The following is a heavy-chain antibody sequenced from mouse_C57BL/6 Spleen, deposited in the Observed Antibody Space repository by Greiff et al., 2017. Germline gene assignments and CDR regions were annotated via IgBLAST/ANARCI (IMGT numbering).Heavy chain of an antibody. CDR1: GYAFTNYL. D-gene: IGHD2-5*01. CDR3: ARSYYSNSGAMDY. CDR2: INPGSGGT. J-gene: IGHJ4*01. V-gene: IGHV1-54*01. Sequence: QVQLQQSGAELVRPGTSVKVSCKASGYAFTNYLIEWVKQRPGQGLEWIGVINPGSGGTNYNEKFKGKATLTADKSSSTAYMQLSSLTSEDAAVLFCARSYYSNSGAMDYWGQGTSVTVSS.